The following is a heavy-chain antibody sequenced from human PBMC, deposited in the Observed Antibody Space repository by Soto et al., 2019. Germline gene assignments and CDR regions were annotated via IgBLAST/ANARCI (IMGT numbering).Heavy chain of an antibody. D-gene: IGHD1-1*01. Sequence: SVKVYCKASGGTFSSYTISWVRQAPGQGLEWMGRIIPILGIANYAQKFQGRVTITADKSTSTAYMELSSLRSEDTAVYYCARDPTTTGTQSGYWGQGTQVTVSS. J-gene: IGHJ1*01. V-gene: IGHV1-69*04. CDR2: IIPILGIA. CDR1: GGTFSSYT. CDR3: ARDPTTTGTQSGY.